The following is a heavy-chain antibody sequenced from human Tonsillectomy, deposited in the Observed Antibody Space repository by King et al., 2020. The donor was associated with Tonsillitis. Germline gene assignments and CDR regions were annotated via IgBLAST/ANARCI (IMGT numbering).Heavy chain of an antibody. Sequence: VQLVESGGGLIQPGGSLRLSCAASGFTISFNYMSWVRQAPGKGLEWVSVIYSGGSTYYADSVKGRFTISRDNSKNTLYLQMNSLRAEDTAVYYCARDVAAAGFLWDWDQGALVTVSS. CDR3: ARDVAAAGFLWD. V-gene: IGHV3-53*01. CDR2: IYSGGST. CDR1: GFTISFNY. J-gene: IGHJ4*02. D-gene: IGHD6-13*01.